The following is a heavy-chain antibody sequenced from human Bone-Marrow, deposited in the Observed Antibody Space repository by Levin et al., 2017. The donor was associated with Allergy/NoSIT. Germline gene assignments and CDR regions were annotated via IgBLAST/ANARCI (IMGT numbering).Heavy chain of an antibody. D-gene: IGHD3-10*01. V-gene: IGHV3-30*18. CDR1: GFTFNYYG. CDR2: ISYDGSHE. J-gene: IGHJ6*02. Sequence: PGESLKISCAGTGFTFNYYGMHWVRQAPGKGLEWLAVISYDGSHENYADSVKGRFTISRDNSKDTLYLQMNSLRPEDTAAYYCAKDHSAEVYYGLDVWGQGTTVTVSS. CDR3: AKDHSAEVYYGLDV.